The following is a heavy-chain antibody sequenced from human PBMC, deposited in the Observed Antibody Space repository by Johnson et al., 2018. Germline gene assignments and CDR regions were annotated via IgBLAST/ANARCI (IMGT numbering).Heavy chain of an antibody. CDR1: GFTSSSFG. CDR2: ISYDGRNQ. Sequence: QVQLVQSGGGVVQPGRSLRLSCAASGFTSSSFGMHWVRQAPGQGLEWVAVISYDGRNQYYADSVKGRFTISRDNSKNTLALQMNSPRAEDTAVYYCAKGGYGDYGDAFDIWGQGTMVIVSS. CDR3: AKGGYGDYGDAFDI. V-gene: IGHV3-30*18. D-gene: IGHD4-17*01. J-gene: IGHJ3*02.